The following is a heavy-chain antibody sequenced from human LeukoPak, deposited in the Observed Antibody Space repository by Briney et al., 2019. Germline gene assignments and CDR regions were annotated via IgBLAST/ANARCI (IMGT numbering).Heavy chain of an antibody. CDR3: AKDWYDY. CDR2: FSNRT. Sequence: GGCLRLSCVAAGFTFSNYAMIWVRQAPGKGLEWVSVFSNRTHYADSVKGRFTTSRDNSRNTLYLEMNNLRAEDTAIYYCAKDWYDYWGQGTLVTVSS. D-gene: IGHD6-13*01. CDR1: GFTFSNYA. V-gene: IGHV3-23*03. J-gene: IGHJ4*02.